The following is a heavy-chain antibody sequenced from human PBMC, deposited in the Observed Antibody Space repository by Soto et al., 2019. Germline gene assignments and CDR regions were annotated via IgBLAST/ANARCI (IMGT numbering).Heavy chain of an antibody. V-gene: IGHV1-18*01. J-gene: IGHJ5*02. Sequence: QVPLVQSGAEVKKPGASVKVSCKASGYTFTSYGISWVRQAPGQGLEWMGWISAYNGNTNYAQKLQGRVTMTTDTSTSTAYMELRSLRSDDTAVYYCARVPVTIFGVVILNWFDPWGQGTLVTVSS. D-gene: IGHD3-3*01. CDR2: ISAYNGNT. CDR1: GYTFTSYG. CDR3: ARVPVTIFGVVILNWFDP.